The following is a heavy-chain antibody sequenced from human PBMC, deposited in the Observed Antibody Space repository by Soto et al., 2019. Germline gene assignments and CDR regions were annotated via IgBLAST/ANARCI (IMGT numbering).Heavy chain of an antibody. CDR2: IYYSGSA. J-gene: IGHJ4*02. V-gene: IGHV4-59*01. CDR1: GGSISSYY. Sequence: SETLSLTCTVSGGSISSYYWSWIRQPPGKGLEWIGYIYYSGSANYNPSLKSRVTISVDTSKNQFSLKLSSVTAADTAVYYCARSPYYSNFDYWGQGTLVTVSS. D-gene: IGHD4-4*01. CDR3: ARSPYYSNFDY.